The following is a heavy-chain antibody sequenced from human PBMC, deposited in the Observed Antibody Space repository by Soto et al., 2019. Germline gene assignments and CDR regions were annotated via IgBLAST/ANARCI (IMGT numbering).Heavy chain of an antibody. J-gene: IGHJ5*02. Sequence: SETLSLTCAVYGGSFSGYYWSWIRQPPGKGLEWIGEINHSGSTNYNPSLKSRVTISVDTSKNQFSLKLSSVTAADTAVYYCARGVPRVVLMVYAIDWFDPWGKGTLVTVSS. CDR2: INHSGST. CDR3: ARGVPRVVLMVYAIDWFDP. CDR1: GGSFSGYY. V-gene: IGHV4-34*01. D-gene: IGHD2-8*01.